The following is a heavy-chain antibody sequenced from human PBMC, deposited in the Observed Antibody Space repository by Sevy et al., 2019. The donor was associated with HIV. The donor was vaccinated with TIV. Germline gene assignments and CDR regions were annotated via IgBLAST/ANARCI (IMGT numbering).Heavy chain of an antibody. CDR1: GFTFSNAW. CDR2: IKSKTDGGTT. CDR3: TTVHRVVRGVTLDY. Sequence: GGSLRLSCAASGFTFSNAWMNWVRQAPGKGLEWVGRIKSKTDGGTTDYVAPVKGRFSISRDDSKNTLYLQMNSLKTEDTAVYYCTTVHRVVRGVTLDYWGQGTLVTVSS. D-gene: IGHD3-10*01. J-gene: IGHJ4*02. V-gene: IGHV3-15*07.